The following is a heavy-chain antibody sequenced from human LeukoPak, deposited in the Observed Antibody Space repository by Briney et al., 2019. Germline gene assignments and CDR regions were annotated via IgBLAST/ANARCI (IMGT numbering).Heavy chain of an antibody. V-gene: IGHV3-20*04. J-gene: IGHJ4*02. CDR2: INWNGGST. D-gene: IGHD3-22*01. CDR1: GFTFDDYG. CDR3: ARVRDIGYDSSTSD. Sequence: GGSLRLSCAASGFTFDDYGMSWVSHAPGRGVEWVSGINWNGGSTEYADSVKGRFTVSRDNAKNYVYMKMNSLRAEDTAFYYCARVRDIGYDSSTSDWGQGTLVTVSS.